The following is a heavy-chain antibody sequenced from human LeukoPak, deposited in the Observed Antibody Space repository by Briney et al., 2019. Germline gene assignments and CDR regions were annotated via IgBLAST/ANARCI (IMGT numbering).Heavy chain of an antibody. J-gene: IGHJ4*02. CDR3: AKVVSRYDYVWGSYRSYYFDY. D-gene: IGHD3-16*02. Sequence: PGGSLRLSCAASGFTFSSNAMAWVRQAPGKGLEWVSVSTYTGSTYYADSVKGRFTISRDNSKNTLYLQMNSLRAEDTAVYHCAKVVSRYDYVWGSYRSYYFDYWGQGTLVTVSS. V-gene: IGHV3-23*01. CDR1: GFTFSSNA. CDR2: STYTGST.